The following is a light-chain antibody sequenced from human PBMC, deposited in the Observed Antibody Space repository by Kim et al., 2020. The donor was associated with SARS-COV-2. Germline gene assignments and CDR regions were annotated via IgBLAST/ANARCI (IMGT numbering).Light chain of an antibody. J-gene: IGKJ2*01. CDR2: GAS. CDR1: QSVGTN. CDR3: QEYNLWHYT. Sequence: EIVMTQSPATLSVSPGESATLSCRTSQSVGTNLAWYQQKPGQPPRLLIYGASTRATDIPARFSGSGSGTEFTLTINRLQSEDFAVYYCQEYNLWHYTCGQGTKLEI. V-gene: IGKV3-15*01.